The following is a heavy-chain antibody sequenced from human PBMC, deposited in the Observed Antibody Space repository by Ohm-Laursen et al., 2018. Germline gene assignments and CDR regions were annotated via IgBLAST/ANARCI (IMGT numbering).Heavy chain of an antibody. CDR3: AKGSRTSGWPN. J-gene: IGHJ4*02. D-gene: IGHD6-19*01. CDR1: GFTFSNYA. CDR2: ITDSGGST. V-gene: IGHV3-23*01. Sequence: SLRLSCAATGFTFSNYAMYWVRQAPGKGLEWVSAITDSGGSTFYADSVKGRFTISRDNSKNMLYPQMNSLRAEDTAIYYCAKGSRTSGWPNWGQGTLVTVSS.